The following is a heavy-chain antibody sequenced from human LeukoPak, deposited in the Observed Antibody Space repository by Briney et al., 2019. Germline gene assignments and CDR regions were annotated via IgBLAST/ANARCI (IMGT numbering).Heavy chain of an antibody. CDR1: GLTFNTYW. CDR3: GGFGYEAAVDL. D-gene: IGHD6-13*01. Sequence: GGSLRLSCAASGLTFNTYWMTWVRQAPGKGLEWVANIKPDESETYYVDTVKGRFTISRDNAKNLMYLQMNSLRGEDTAVYYCGGFGYEAAVDLWGQGTLVTVSS. CDR2: IKPDESET. V-gene: IGHV3-7*01. J-gene: IGHJ4*02.